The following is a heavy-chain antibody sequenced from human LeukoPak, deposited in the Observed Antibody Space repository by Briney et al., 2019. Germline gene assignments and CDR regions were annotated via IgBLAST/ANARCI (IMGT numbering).Heavy chain of an antibody. CDR2: IYYSGST. CDR1: GGSISSYY. J-gene: IGHJ4*02. V-gene: IGHV4-59*01. CDR3: ARSSTGSYFDY. Sequence: SETLSLTCTVSGGSISSYYWSWIRQPPGKGLEWIGYIYYSGSTNYNPSLKSRVTISVDTSKNQFSLKLSSVTAADTAVYYCARSSTGSYFDYWGQGTLVTVSS. D-gene: IGHD3-3*02.